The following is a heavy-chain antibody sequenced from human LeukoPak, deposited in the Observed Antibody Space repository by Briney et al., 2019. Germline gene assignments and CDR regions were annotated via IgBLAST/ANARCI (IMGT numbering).Heavy chain of an antibody. CDR1: GFTFSSYW. CDR2: ISGSGGST. V-gene: IGHV3-23*01. D-gene: IGHD3-3*01. J-gene: IGHJ4*02. CDR3: AKHPSLDFWSGYYSFLIDY. Sequence: GGSLRLSCAASGFTFSSYWMSWVRQAPGKGLEWVSAISGSGGSTYYADSVKGRFTISRDNSKNTLYLQMNSLRAEDTAVYYCAKHPSLDFWSGYYSFLIDYWGQGTLVTVSS.